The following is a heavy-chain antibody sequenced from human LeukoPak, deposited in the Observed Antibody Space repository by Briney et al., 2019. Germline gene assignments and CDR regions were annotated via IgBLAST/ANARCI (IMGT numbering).Heavy chain of an antibody. D-gene: IGHD3-10*01. CDR1: GFTFSSYS. Sequence: GGSLRLSCAASGFTFSSYSMNWVRQAPGKGLEWVSSISSSSSYIYYADSVKGRFTISRDNAKNSLYLQMNSLRAEDTAVYYCASPYGSGSYPAFDIWGQGTMVTVSS. J-gene: IGHJ3*02. CDR3: ASPYGSGSYPAFDI. CDR2: ISSSSSYI. V-gene: IGHV3-21*01.